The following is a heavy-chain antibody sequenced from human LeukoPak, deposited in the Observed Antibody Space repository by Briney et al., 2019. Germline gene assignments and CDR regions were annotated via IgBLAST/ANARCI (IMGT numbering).Heavy chain of an antibody. CDR1: GYTFTSYG. Sequence: ASVKVSCKASGYTFTSYGISWVRHAPGQGLEWMGWISAYNGNTNYPQKLQGRVTMTTDTSTSTAYMELRSLRSDDTAVYYCARGQYCSSTSCYSVQYFQHWGQGTLVTVSS. D-gene: IGHD2-2*01. CDR3: ARGQYCSSTSCYSVQYFQH. CDR2: ISAYNGNT. J-gene: IGHJ1*01. V-gene: IGHV1-18*01.